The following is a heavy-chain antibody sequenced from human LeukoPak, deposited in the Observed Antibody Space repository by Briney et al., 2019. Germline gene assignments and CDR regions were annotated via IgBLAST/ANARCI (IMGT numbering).Heavy chain of an antibody. J-gene: IGHJ4*02. D-gene: IGHD4-17*01. Sequence: TSETLSLTCAVYGGSFSGYYWSWIRQPPGKGLEWIGEINHSGSTNYNPSLKSRVTISVDTSKNQFSLKLSSVTAANTAVYYCARGQGTVTTHWGQGTLVTVSS. CDR2: INHSGST. CDR1: GGSFSGYY. CDR3: ARGQGTVTTH. V-gene: IGHV4-34*01.